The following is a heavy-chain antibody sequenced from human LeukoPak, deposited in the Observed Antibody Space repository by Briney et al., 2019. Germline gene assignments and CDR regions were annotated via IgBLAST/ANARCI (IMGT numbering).Heavy chain of an antibody. CDR3: ARTLDGYNYGYYYYYMDV. CDR2: IYYSGST. Sequence: SETLSLTCTVSGGSINSYYWSWIRQPPGKGLQYIGYIYYSGSTNYNPSLKSRVTISVDTSKNQFSLKLSSVTAADTAVYYCARTLDGYNYGYYYYYMDVWGKGTTVTVSS. D-gene: IGHD5-24*01. J-gene: IGHJ6*03. CDR1: GGSINSYY. V-gene: IGHV4-59*01.